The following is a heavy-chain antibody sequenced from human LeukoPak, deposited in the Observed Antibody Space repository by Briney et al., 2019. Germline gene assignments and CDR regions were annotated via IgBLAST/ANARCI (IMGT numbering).Heavy chain of an antibody. J-gene: IGHJ5*02. V-gene: IGHV4-59*01. CDR1: GGSISSYY. Sequence: SETLSLTCTVSGGSISSYYWSWIRQPPGRGLEWIGYIYYSGSTNYNPSLKSRVPISVDTSKNQFSLKLSSVTAADTAVYYCARDHGRYGDYRPGFDPWGQGTLVTVSS. D-gene: IGHD4-17*01. CDR3: ARDHGRYGDYRPGFDP. CDR2: IYYSGST.